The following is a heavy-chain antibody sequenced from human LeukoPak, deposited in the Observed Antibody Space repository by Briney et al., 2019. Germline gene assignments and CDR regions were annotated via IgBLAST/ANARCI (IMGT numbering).Heavy chain of an antibody. V-gene: IGHV4-59*01. CDR3: ARVTYDSSGYYGHSRAFDI. D-gene: IGHD3-22*01. CDR1: GGSISIYY. J-gene: IGHJ3*02. CDR2: IYYSGST. Sequence: PSETLSLTCTVSGGSISIYYWSWIRQPPGKGLEWIGYIYYSGSTNYNPSLKSRVTISVDTSKDQFSLKLSSVTAADTAVYYCARVTYDSSGYYGHSRAFDIWGQGTMVTVSS.